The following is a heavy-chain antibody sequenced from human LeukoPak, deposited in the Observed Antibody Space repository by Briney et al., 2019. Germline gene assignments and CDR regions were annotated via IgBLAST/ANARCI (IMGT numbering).Heavy chain of an antibody. CDR1: GGSFSGYY. CDR3: ARGARPNYYGSGSYRPFGY. D-gene: IGHD3-10*01. Sequence: PSGTLSLTCAVYGGSFSGYYWSWIRQPPGKGLEWIGEINHSGSTNYNPSLKSRVTISVDTSKNQFSLKLSSVTAADTAVYYCARGARPNYYGSGSYRPFGYWGQGTLVTVSS. CDR2: INHSGST. V-gene: IGHV4-34*01. J-gene: IGHJ4*02.